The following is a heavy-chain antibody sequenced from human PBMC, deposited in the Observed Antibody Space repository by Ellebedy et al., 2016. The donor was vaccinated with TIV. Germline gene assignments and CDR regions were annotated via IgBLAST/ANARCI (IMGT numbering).Heavy chain of an antibody. V-gene: IGHV3-23*01. J-gene: IGHJ6*02. CDR1: GFTFDNYA. CDR3: AKHFTAGPLGYGLDV. CDR2: ISHNGGAP. Sequence: GGSLRLSXAASGFTFDNYAMTWVRQAPGKGLEWVSTISHNGGAPYYADSVKGRFFISRDNSNNALNLLMNSLRAEDTAIYFCAKHFTAGPLGYGLDVWGQGSTVSVSS. D-gene: IGHD7-27*01.